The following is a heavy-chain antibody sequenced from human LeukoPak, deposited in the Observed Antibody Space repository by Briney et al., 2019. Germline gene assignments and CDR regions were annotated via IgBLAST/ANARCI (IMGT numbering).Heavy chain of an antibody. V-gene: IGHV3-21*01. CDR2: ISSSSSYI. D-gene: IGHD6-13*01. CDR1: GFTFSSYS. Sequence: GGSLRLSCAASGFTFSSYSMNWVRQAPGKGLEWVSSISSSSSYIYYADSVKGRFTISRDNAKNSLYLQMNSLRAEDTAVYYCARYRGSSSRVGFDYWGQGTLVTVSS. J-gene: IGHJ4*02. CDR3: ARYRGSSSRVGFDY.